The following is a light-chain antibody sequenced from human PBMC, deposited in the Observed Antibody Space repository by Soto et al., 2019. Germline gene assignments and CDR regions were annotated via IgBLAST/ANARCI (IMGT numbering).Light chain of an antibody. CDR2: GSS. CDR1: QTVSSNY. CDR3: QQYDGPPWT. J-gene: IGKJ1*01. V-gene: IGKV3-20*01. Sequence: EIVLTISPGTLSLSPGERATLSCRASQTVSSNYLAWYQQKPGQAPGLLIYGSSSRATGIPDRFSGSGSGTDFTLTISRLGPEDIAVYYCQQYDGPPWTFGQGTKVDIK.